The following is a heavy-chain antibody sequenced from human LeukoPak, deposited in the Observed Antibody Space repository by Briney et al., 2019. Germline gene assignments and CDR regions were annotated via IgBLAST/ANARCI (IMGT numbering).Heavy chain of an antibody. CDR2: IYTSGTT. CDR3: ARLGVNGTTPSFYHYMDV. Sequence: SETLSLTCTVSGASIGAYYGSWIRQPPGKDLECLGYIYTSGTTNSNPSLKSRATVSVDTSKNQFSLKLASVTAADTAVYYCARLGVNGTTPSFYHYMDVWGKGTSVTVSS. V-gene: IGHV4-4*09. CDR1: GASIGAYY. J-gene: IGHJ6*03. D-gene: IGHD1-14*01.